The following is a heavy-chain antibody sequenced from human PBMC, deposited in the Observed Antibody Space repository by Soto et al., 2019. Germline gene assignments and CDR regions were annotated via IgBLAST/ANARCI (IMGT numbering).Heavy chain of an antibody. CDR3: ARRDYDILTGYLGSWFDP. D-gene: IGHD3-9*01. CDR2: INHSGST. V-gene: IGHV4-34*01. J-gene: IGHJ5*02. Sequence: SETLSLTCAVDGGSFRGHYWSWIRQPPGKGLEWIGEINHSGSTYYNPSLKSRVTISVDTSKNQFSLKLSSVTAADTAVYYCARRDYDILTGYLGSWFDPWGQGTLVTVSS. CDR1: GGSFRGHY.